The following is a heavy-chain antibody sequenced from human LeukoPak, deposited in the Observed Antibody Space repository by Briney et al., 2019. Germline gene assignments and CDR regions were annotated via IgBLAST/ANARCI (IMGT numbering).Heavy chain of an antibody. D-gene: IGHD3-22*01. CDR1: GATCSSYT. J-gene: IGHJ4*02. CDR3: ARGDGSSGYYDFDY. Sequence: SVKVSCKASGATCSSYTISWVRQAPGQGLEWKGRINLNLGIANYEKTFQGRVTITADKSSTTAYMELSSLRSEDTAVYYCARGDGSSGYYDFDYWGQGTLVTVSS. V-gene: IGHV1-69*02. CDR2: INLNLGIA.